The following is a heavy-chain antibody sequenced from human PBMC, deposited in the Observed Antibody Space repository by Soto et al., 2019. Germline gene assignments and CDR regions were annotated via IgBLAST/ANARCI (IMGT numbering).Heavy chain of an antibody. CDR1: GDSFISGDYK. V-gene: IGHV4-30-4*01. Sequence: QVQLQESGPGLVKPSQTLSLTCTVSGDSFISGDYKWSWIRQPPGKGLEWIGYIYYSGYTYNNPSVKSRLTMSVDTSKNQFSLKLRSVTAADTAVYYCARSGDYVAFDYLGQGTQFTGSS. D-gene: IGHD4-17*01. CDR2: IYYSGYT. J-gene: IGHJ4*02. CDR3: ARSGDYVAFDY.